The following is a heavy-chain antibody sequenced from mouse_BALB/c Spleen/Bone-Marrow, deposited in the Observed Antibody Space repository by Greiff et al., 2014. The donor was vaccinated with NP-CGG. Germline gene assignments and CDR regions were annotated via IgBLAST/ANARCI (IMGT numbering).Heavy chain of an antibody. J-gene: IGHJ4*01. CDR3: ARDISGYVRAMDY. V-gene: IGHV1-67*01. Sequence: VQVVESGPELVSPGVSVKISCKAFGYTFTDYAIHWVKLSHSKSLEWIGIISTYSANTNYNQKFKGKATMTVDKSSSTAYMELARLTFEDSAIYFCARDISGYVRAMDYWGQGTSVTVSS. D-gene: IGHD3-2*01. CDR1: GYTFTDYA. CDR2: ISTYSANT.